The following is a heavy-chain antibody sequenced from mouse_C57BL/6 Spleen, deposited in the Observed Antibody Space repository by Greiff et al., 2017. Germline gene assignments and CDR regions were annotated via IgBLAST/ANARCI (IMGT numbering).Heavy chain of an antibody. D-gene: IGHD1-1*01. V-gene: IGHV8-8*01. J-gene: IGHJ3*01. CDR1: GFSLSTFGLG. Sequence: QVTLKVSGPGILQPSQTLSLTCSFSGFSLSTFGLGVGWFRQPSGKGLEWLAHSWWDDDEYYSPAMKSRLTISKDTSKYQVFLKIANVDTAGTATYYCARSYYSKTWFACWGQGALVTVSA. CDR3: ARSYYSKTWFAC. CDR2: SWWDDDE.